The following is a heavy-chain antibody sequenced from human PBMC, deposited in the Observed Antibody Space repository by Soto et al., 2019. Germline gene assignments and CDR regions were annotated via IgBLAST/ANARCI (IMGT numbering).Heavy chain of an antibody. CDR3: AKLRWGSDNWVDP. D-gene: IGHD3-10*01. J-gene: IGHJ5*02. V-gene: IGHV3-23*01. CDR1: GFTFSSYA. CDR2: ISGSGDST. Sequence: EVPLLESGGGLVQPGGSLRLSCAASGFTFSSYAMSWVRQTPGKGLEWVSAISGSGDSTYYADSVKGRFTISRDNSKNTLYLQMNSLRAEDTAVYYCAKLRWGSDNWVDPWGQGTLVTVSS.